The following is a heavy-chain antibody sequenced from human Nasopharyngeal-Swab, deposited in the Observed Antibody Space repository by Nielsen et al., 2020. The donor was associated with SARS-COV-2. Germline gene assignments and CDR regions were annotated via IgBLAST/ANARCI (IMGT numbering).Heavy chain of an antibody. V-gene: IGHV3-30*18. D-gene: IGHD4-17*01. J-gene: IGHJ4*02. Sequence: SLKISCAASGFTFSSYGMHWVRQAPGKGLEWVAVISYDGSNKYYADSVKGRFTISRDNSKNTLYLQMNSLRAEDTAVYYCAKDETTTGYYFDYWGQGTLVTVSS. CDR2: ISYDGSNK. CDR3: AKDETTTGYYFDY. CDR1: GFTFSSYG.